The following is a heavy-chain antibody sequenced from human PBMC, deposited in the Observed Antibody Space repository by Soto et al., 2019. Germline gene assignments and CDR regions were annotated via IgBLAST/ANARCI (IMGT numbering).Heavy chain of an antibody. V-gene: IGHV3-30*18. J-gene: IGHJ4*02. CDR1: GFTFSDYA. Sequence: VQLVESGGGVVQPGRSLRLSCAASGFTFSDYAMHWVRQAPGKGLEWVAVVSHDGRNTHYADSVRGRFTISRDSSKNTVALEMTSLRAEDTAVYYCAKGGRQWLVTSDFNYWGQGALVTVSS. CDR3: AKGGRQWLVTSDFNY. CDR2: VSHDGRNT. D-gene: IGHD6-19*01.